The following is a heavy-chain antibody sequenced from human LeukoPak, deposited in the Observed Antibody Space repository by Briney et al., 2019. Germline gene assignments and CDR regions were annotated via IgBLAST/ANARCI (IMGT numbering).Heavy chain of an antibody. D-gene: IGHD5-24*01. Sequence: SVKVSCKASGGTFSSYAISWVRQAPGQGLEWMGGIIPILGIANYAQKFQGRVTITADKSTSTAYMELSSLRSEDTAVYYCARDGYNKGYFDYWGQGTLVTVSS. V-gene: IGHV1-69*04. CDR2: IIPILGIA. J-gene: IGHJ4*02. CDR1: GGTFSSYA. CDR3: ARDGYNKGYFDY.